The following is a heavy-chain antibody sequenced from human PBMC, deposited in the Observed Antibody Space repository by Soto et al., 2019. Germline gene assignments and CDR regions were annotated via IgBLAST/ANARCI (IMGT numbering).Heavy chain of an antibody. CDR3: AARVGATPPIT. V-gene: IGHV4-61*01. Sequence: QVQLEESGPGLVKPSETLSLRCTVSGGSISSDRYHWCWVRQPPGKGLEWIGNIYYSGTTNYNPSHESRVSMSVDTSKNQFSLKLSSVTSADTAVYYCAARVGATPPITWGQGTLVIVSS. CDR1: GGSISSDRYH. CDR2: IYYSGTT. J-gene: IGHJ5*02. D-gene: IGHD1-26*01.